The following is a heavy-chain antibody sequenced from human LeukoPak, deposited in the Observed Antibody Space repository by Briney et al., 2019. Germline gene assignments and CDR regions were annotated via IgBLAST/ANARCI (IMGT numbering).Heavy chain of an antibody. CDR1: GGTFSSYA. Sequence: SVKVSCKASGGTFSSYAISWVRPAPGQGLEGMGGVIPIFGTANYAQQFQGTGTITTDESTSTAYMELSSLRSEDTAVYYCARSKSGGYSRYFDYWGQGTLVTVSS. V-gene: IGHV1-69*05. D-gene: IGHD3-22*01. J-gene: IGHJ4*02. CDR2: VIPIFGTA. CDR3: ARSKSGGYSRYFDY.